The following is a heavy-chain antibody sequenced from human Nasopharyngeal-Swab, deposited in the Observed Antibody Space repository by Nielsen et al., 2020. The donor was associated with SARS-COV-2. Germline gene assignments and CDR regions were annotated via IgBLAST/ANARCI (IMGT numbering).Heavy chain of an antibody. CDR3: ARDVQLGLFEY. CDR2: TYYSGST. J-gene: IGHJ4*02. Sequence: SETMSLTCTVSGASISSYYWSWIRQPPGKGLEWIGYTYYSGSTNYTPSLKSRVTISVDTSKNQFSLKLSSVTAADTPVYYCARDVQLGLFEYWGQGTLVTVSS. CDR1: GASISSYY. D-gene: IGHD1-1*01. V-gene: IGHV4-59*01.